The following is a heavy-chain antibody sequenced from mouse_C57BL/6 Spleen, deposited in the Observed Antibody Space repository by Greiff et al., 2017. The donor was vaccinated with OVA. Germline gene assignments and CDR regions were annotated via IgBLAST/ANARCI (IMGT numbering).Heavy chain of an antibody. CDR3: ARKRGYSWFAY. V-gene: IGHV1-61*01. D-gene: IGHD2-3*01. J-gene: IGHJ3*01. CDR1: GYTFTGYW. CDR2: INPSDSKT. Sequence: QVQLQQPGAELVRPGSSVKLSCKASGYTFTGYWMDWVKQGPGQGLEWIGNINPSDSKTHSNQKFKDRATLTVDNASSKPYMQLSSLTSKDSAVYYCARKRGYSWFAYWGPGTLVTVSA.